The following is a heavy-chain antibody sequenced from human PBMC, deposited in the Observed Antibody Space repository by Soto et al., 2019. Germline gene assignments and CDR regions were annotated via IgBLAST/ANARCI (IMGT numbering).Heavy chain of an antibody. J-gene: IGHJ6*02. Sequence: SETLSLTCTVSGGSVSSGSYYWSWIRQPPGKGLEWIGYIYYSGSTNYNPSLKSRVTISVDTSKNQFSLKLSSVTAADTAVYYCARTWPSPFYYYYGMDVWGQGTTVTVSS. CDR2: IYYSGST. CDR1: GGSVSSGSYY. V-gene: IGHV4-61*01. CDR3: ARTWPSPFYYYYGMDV.